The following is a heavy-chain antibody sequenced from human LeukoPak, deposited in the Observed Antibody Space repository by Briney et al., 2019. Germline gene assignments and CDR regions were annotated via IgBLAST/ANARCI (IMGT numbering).Heavy chain of an antibody. CDR3: ARANRERSGSYVGRGYFDN. CDR1: GLTFSSQW. J-gene: IGHJ4*01. Sequence: GGSLRLACVASGLTFSSQWMTWVRQAPGKGLEWLANIGGDGRRKFYEDSVEGRFTISRDNAERSLYLQMNSLRAEDTAVYYCARANRERSGSYVGRGYFDNCGHGAQVTV. CDR2: IGGDGRRK. V-gene: IGHV3-7*01. D-gene: IGHD1-26*01.